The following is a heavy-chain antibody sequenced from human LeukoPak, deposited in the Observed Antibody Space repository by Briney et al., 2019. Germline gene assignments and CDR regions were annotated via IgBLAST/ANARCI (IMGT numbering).Heavy chain of an antibody. D-gene: IGHD2-15*01. CDR1: GFTFRNYA. V-gene: IGHV3-64D*09. Sequence: GGSLRLSCSASGFTFRNYAMQWIRQSPGKGLQYVSAINDNGDSTYSADSVKGRFTISRDNSKNTLYLQMSGLRAEDTAVYYCVKACALEGYAFDAFDVWGQGTMVTVSS. CDR2: INDNGDST. CDR3: VKACALEGYAFDAFDV. J-gene: IGHJ3*01.